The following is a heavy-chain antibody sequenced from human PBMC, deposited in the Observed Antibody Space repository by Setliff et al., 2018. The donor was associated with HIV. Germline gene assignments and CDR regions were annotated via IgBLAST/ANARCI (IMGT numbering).Heavy chain of an antibody. CDR2: INPETGDP. D-gene: IGHD1-7*01. CDR1: GYRFIGHY. V-gene: IGHV1-2*02. CDR3: ATGTPSDLDY. Sequence: ASVTVSCKTSGYRFIGHYLHWVRLAPGQGPEWVGWINPETGDPNYAQKFRGRVLMTRDTSITTAFLHVAKLTSYDTAIYYCATGTPSDLDYWGQGTLVTVSS. J-gene: IGHJ4*01.